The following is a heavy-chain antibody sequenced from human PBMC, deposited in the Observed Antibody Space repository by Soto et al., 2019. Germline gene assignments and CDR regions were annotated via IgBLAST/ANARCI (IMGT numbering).Heavy chain of an antibody. CDR3: ARAFCTNGVCYYFFDY. J-gene: IGHJ4*01. Sequence: GGSLRLSCAASGFTFGTYAMHWVRQAPGKGLEWVAVIYYYGSNRYYGDAVKGRFTISRDNSKSTLYLQMSSLRVEDTAVYYCARAFCTNGVCYYFFDYWGHGTLVTVSS. CDR1: GFTFGTYA. D-gene: IGHD2-8*01. CDR2: IYYYGSNR. V-gene: IGHV3-33*01.